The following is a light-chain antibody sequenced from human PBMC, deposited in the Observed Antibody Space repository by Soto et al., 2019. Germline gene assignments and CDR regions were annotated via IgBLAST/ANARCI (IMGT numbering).Light chain of an antibody. J-gene: IGKJ2*01. CDR1: QSVSSN. V-gene: IGKV3-15*01. Sequence: EILMTQSPATLSVSPGERVTLSCRSSQSVSSNLAWYHQKPGQAPSLLIYGAFTRATGIPARFSGSGSGTEFTLTISSLQSEDFAIYYCQQYKHCIPYTVVQGTKREI. CDR2: GAF. CDR3: QQYKHCIPYT.